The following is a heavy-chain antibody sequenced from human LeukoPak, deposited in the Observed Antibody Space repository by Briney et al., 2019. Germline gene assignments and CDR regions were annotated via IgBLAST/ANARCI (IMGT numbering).Heavy chain of an antibody. CDR1: GYTFADYY. CDR2: INPNTGGT. D-gene: IGHD2-2*01. V-gene: IGHV1-2*02. CDR3: ARRPIVGVPAPIDY. J-gene: IGHJ4*02. Sequence: APVKVSCKASGYTFADYYIHWVRQAPGQGLEWMGLINPNTGGTNYAQKFQGRVTMTRDTSITTAYMELSRLRSDDTAVYYCARRPIVGVPAPIDYWGQGNLVTVSS.